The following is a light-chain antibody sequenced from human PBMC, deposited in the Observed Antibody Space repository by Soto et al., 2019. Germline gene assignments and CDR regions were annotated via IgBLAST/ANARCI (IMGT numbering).Light chain of an antibody. CDR1: QGVGSW. CDR2: AAS. J-gene: IGKJ2*01. Sequence: DLQMTQSPSSVSASVGDRVTITCRASQGVGSWLAWYQQKPGKAPKLLVYAASRLQSGVPSRFSGSASGTDFTLTISSLQPEDFAIYYCQQANTFPRTFGQGTNLEIK. V-gene: IGKV1-12*01. CDR3: QQANTFPRT.